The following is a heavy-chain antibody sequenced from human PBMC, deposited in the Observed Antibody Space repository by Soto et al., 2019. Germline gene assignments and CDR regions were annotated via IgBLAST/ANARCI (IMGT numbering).Heavy chain of an antibody. D-gene: IGHD6-13*01. CDR3: AKDRRIAAAGYYFDY. CDR1: GFTLSSYW. V-gene: IGHV3-23*01. CDR2: ISGSGGST. Sequence: GGSLRLSCSASGFTLSSYWMSWVRQAPGKGLEWVSAISGSGGSTYYADSVKGRFTISRDNSKSTLYLQMNSLRAEDTAVYYCAKDRRIAAAGYYFDYWGQGTLVTVSS. J-gene: IGHJ4*02.